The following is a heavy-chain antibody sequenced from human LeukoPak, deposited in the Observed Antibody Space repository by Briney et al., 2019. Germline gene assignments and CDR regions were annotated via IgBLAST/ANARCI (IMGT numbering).Heavy chain of an antibody. V-gene: IGHV5-51*01. CDR2: IYPGDSDT. J-gene: IGHJ6*02. CDR3: ARYYGGNSVYYYGMDV. Sequence: HGESLKISCKGSGYSFTSYWIGWVRQVPGKGLEWMGIIYPGDSDTRYSPSFQGQVTISADKSISTAYLQWSSLKASDTAMYYCARYYGGNSVYYYGMDVWGQGTTVTVSS. CDR1: GYSFTSYW. D-gene: IGHD4-23*01.